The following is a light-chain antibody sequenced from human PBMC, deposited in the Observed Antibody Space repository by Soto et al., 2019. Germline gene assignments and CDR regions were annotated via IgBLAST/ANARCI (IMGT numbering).Light chain of an antibody. CDR2: ATA. Sequence: DIQMTQSPSYVSASVGDRVTITCRASQHIGSWLAWYQQKPGKAPKFLIYATASLQTGVSSRFDGSRSGTDFTLTISNLQPEDFATYYCQQANSFPRTFGQGTKLEIK. CDR3: QQANSFPRT. J-gene: IGKJ2*02. CDR1: QHIGSW. V-gene: IGKV1-12*01.